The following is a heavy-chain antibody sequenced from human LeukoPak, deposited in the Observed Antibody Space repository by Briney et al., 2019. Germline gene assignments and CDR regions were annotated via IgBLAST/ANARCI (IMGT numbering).Heavy chain of an antibody. CDR1: GSSVSSDEYY. J-gene: IGHJ4*02. CDR2: VYYSGSS. D-gene: IGHD3-3*01. Sequence: SETLSLACTVSGSSVSSDEYYWSWVRQHPGKGLEWIGYVYYSGSSYYIPSLESRVTMSVEVSKNQFSLELRSVTAADTAVYYCARVKVLRFLEWFLDFWGQGALVTVSS. V-gene: IGHV4-31*03. CDR3: ARVKVLRFLEWFLDF.